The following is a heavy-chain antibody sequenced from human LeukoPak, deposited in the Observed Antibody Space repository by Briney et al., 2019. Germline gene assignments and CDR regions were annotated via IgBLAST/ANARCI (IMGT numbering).Heavy chain of an antibody. J-gene: IGHJ4*02. V-gene: IGHV4-39*01. CDR1: GGSISSRIYF. Sequence: SETLSLICTVSGGSISSRIYFWGWIRQPPGKGLEWIGSIYYSGSTYYNPALKSLVTIFVDTSKTQFSLKLDSVTAADTAVYYCASGYFAADYWGQGTLVTVSS. CDR3: ASGYFAADY. CDR2: IYYSGST. D-gene: IGHD3-9*01.